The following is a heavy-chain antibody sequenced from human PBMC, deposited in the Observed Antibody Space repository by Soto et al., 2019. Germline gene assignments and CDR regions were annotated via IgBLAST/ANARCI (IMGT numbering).Heavy chain of an antibody. J-gene: IGHJ5*02. CDR1: GYTFTGYY. Sequence: ASVKVSCKASGYTFTGYYMHWVRQAPGQGLEWMGWINPNSGGTNYAQKFQGWVTMTRDTSISTAYMELSRLRSDDTAVYYCARDLRFGTPFPGAPWGQGTLVTSPQ. CDR3: ARDLRFGTPFPGAP. V-gene: IGHV1-2*04. D-gene: IGHD3-10*01. CDR2: INPNSGGT.